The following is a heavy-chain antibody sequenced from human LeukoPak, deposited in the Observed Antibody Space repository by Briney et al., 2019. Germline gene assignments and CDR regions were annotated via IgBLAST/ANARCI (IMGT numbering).Heavy chain of an antibody. CDR3: ARSGYCSSTSCYSGRMDV. CDR2: LNWNGDNT. D-gene: IGHD2-2*02. CDR1: GFTFGDYG. J-gene: IGHJ6*03. Sequence: PGGSLRLSCAASGFTFGDYGMSWVRQAPGKGLEWVSGLNWNGDNTGYADSVKGRFTISRDNAKNSLYLQMNSLRAEDTAVYYCARSGYCSSTSCYSGRMDVWGKGTTVTISS. V-gene: IGHV3-20*04.